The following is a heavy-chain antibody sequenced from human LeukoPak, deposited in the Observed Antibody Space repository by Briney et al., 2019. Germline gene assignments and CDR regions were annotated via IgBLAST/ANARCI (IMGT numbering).Heavy chain of an antibody. V-gene: IGHV3-64*01. Sequence: PGGSLRLSCAASGFTFSSYAMHWVRQAPGKGLEYVSAISSNGGSTYYANSVKGRFTISRDNSKNTLYLQMGSLRAEDMAVYYCARGPGYYGMDVWGQGTTVTVSS. CDR1: GFTFSSYA. CDR2: ISSNGGST. CDR3: ARGPGYYGMDV. J-gene: IGHJ6*02.